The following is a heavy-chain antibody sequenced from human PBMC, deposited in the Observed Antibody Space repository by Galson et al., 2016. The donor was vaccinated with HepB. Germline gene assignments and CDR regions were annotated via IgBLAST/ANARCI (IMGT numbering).Heavy chain of an antibody. D-gene: IGHD4-17*01. V-gene: IGHV1-46*03. CDR2: ITPSDITT. J-gene: IGHJ4*02. CDR3: ARDSTVTTLLHY. Sequence: SVKVSCKASGYIFSNYHLHWVRQAPGQGLEWMGAITPSDITTNYAQKFQGRVTMTSDTATSTVYMELSRVRSDDTAVSYCARDSTVTTLLHYWGQGTLVTVSS. CDR1: GYIFSNYH.